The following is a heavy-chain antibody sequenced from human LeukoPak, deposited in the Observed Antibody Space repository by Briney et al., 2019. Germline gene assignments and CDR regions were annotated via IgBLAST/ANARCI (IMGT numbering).Heavy chain of an antibody. CDR1: GGTFSSYA. V-gene: IGHV1-69*13. D-gene: IGHD6-13*01. Sequence: ASVKVSFKASGGTFSSYAISWVRQAPGQGLEWMGGIIPIFGTANDAQKFQGRVTITADESTSTAYMELSSLRSEDTAVYYCARDTRVYSSSWRAFDIWGQGTMVTVSS. CDR2: IIPIFGTA. CDR3: ARDTRVYSSSWRAFDI. J-gene: IGHJ3*02.